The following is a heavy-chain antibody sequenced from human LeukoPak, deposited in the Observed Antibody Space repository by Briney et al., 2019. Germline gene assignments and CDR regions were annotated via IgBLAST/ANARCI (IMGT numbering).Heavy chain of an antibody. D-gene: IGHD2-21*02. V-gene: IGHV3-30-3*01. Sequence: GGSLRLSCAASGFTFSSYAMHWVRQAPGKGLEWVAVISYDGSNKYYADSVKGRFTISRDNTKNSLYLQMNSLRAEDTAVYYCARGGTYCGVDCYGTNYWGQGTLVTVSS. J-gene: IGHJ4*02. CDR3: ARGGTYCGVDCYGTNY. CDR2: ISYDGSNK. CDR1: GFTFSSYA.